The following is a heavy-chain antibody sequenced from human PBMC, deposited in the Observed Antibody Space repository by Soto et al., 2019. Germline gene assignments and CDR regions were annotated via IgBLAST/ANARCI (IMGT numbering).Heavy chain of an antibody. Sequence: SETLSLTCIVYGGSVSSSQYYWSWIRQPPGKGLEWIGYIDYSGRTNYNPSLKSRVTISIDRSKNQFSLQLTSVTAADTAIYFCTTEYFYDFWRIKSHEYWGNGTLVTVSS. D-gene: IGHD3-22*01. CDR1: GGSVSSSQYY. CDR2: IDYSGRT. J-gene: IGHJ4*01. V-gene: IGHV4-61*01. CDR3: TTEYFYDFWRIKSHEY.